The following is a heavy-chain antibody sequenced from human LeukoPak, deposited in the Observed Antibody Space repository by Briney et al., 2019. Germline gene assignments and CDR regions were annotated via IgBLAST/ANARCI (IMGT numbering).Heavy chain of an antibody. CDR2: IYYSGST. Sequence: PSETLSLTCTVSGGSISSYYWSWIRQPPGKGLEWIGYIYYSGSTNYNPSLKSRVTISVDTSKNQFSLKLSSVTAADTAVYYCASQSFRVSDAFDIWGQGTMVTVSS. CDR3: ASQSFRVSDAFDI. J-gene: IGHJ3*02. CDR1: GGSISSYY. V-gene: IGHV4-59*08.